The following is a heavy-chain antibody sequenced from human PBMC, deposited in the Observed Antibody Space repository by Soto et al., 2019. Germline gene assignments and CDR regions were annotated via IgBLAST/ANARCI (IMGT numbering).Heavy chain of an antibody. CDR3: VSQPTTVQTQAYFDS. V-gene: IGHV4-39*01. D-gene: IGHD4-4*01. Sequence: TSETLSLTCTVSGGSVTNSSYYWGWIRHSPGKGLEWIGCVYYRGRTYSKSSVKSRVTISVDTSKNQFSLNLNYVTASDTPVYFCVSQPTTVQTQAYFDSWGEG. CDR2: VYYRGRT. J-gene: IGHJ4*02. CDR1: GGSVTNSSYY.